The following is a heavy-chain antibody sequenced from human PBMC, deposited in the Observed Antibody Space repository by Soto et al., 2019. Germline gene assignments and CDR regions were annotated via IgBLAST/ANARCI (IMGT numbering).Heavy chain of an antibody. CDR2: ISSSGSTI. D-gene: IGHD1-26*01. CDR3: ARGNGLLEFHREPSEDYYYMDV. Sequence: GGSLRLSCAASGFTFSDYYMSWIRQAPGKGLEWVSYISSSGSTIYYADSVKGRFTISRDNAKNSLYLQMNSLRAEDTAVYYCARGNGLLEFHREPSEDYYYMDVWGKGTTVTVSS. CDR1: GFTFSDYY. V-gene: IGHV3-11*01. J-gene: IGHJ6*03.